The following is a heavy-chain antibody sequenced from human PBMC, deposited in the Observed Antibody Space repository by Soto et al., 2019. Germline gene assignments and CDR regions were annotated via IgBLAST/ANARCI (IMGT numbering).Heavy chain of an antibody. J-gene: IGHJ4*02. V-gene: IGHV4-34*01. Sequence: SETLSLTCAVYGGSFSGYYWSWIRQPPGKGLEWIGEINHSGSTNYNPSLKSRVTISVDTSKNQFSLKLSFVTAADTAVYYCARGRRYLPTVDYWGQGTLVTVS. CDR1: GGSFSGYY. CDR3: ARGRRYLPTVDY. CDR2: INHSGST. D-gene: IGHD3-9*01.